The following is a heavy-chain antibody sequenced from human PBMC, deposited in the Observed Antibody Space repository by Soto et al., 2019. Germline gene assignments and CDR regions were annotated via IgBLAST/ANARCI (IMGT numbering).Heavy chain of an antibody. D-gene: IGHD3-10*01. V-gene: IGHV2-5*02. CDR1: GFSLRTCEVG. CDR2: VYWDDDK. J-gene: IGHJ4*02. Sequence: QITLKESGPALVKPTQTPTLTCTFSGFSLRTCEVGVGWIRQPPGNALEWLLLVYWDDDKLYSPSLKSRSTISKDTSKNQGVLTMTKMDPVDTATYYCAHILVLRGVIVTPFDYWGQGIRVTVSS. CDR3: AHILVLRGVIVTPFDY.